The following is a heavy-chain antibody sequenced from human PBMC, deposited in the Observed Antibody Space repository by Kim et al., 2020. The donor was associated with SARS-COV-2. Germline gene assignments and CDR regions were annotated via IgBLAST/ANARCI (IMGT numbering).Heavy chain of an antibody. J-gene: IGHJ4*02. V-gene: IGHV3-23*01. CDR3: AKVGYGSGSYADFDY. Sequence: DSVKGRFTISRDNSKNTLYLQMNSLRAEDTAVYYCAKVGYGSGSYADFDYWGQGTLVTVSS. D-gene: IGHD3-10*01.